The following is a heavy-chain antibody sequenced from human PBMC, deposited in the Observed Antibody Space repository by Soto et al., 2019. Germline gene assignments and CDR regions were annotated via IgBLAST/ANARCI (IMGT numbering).Heavy chain of an antibody. CDR3: ARGVLYCGGDCYPDYGMDV. V-gene: IGHV3-48*03. Sequence: GGSLRLSCEASGFTLKSYEVNWVRQAPGKGLEWISYITSSTRTTYYADSVKGRFTISRGNARKSVYLQMNSLRVEDTAVYYCARGVLYCGGDCYPDYGMDVWGQGTTVTVSS. CDR2: ITSSTRTT. CDR1: GFTLKSYE. D-gene: IGHD2-21*02. J-gene: IGHJ6*02.